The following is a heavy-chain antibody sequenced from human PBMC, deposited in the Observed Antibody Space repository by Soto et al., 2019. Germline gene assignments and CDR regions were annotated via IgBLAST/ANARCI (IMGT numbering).Heavy chain of an antibody. CDR2: IYTSGST. CDR1: GGSISSYY. Sequence: PSETLSLTCTVSGGSISSYYWSWIRQPAGKGLEWIGRIYTSGSTNYNPSLKSRVTMSVDTSKNQFSLKLSSVTAADTAVYYCARTVVGAPRAQRGFDPWGQGTLVTVSS. CDR3: ARTVVGAPRAQRGFDP. J-gene: IGHJ5*02. D-gene: IGHD1-26*01. V-gene: IGHV4-4*07.